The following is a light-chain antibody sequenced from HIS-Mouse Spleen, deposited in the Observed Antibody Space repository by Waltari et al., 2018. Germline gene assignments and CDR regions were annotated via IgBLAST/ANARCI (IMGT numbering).Light chain of an antibody. CDR2: EGS. Sequence: QSALTQPASVSGSPGQSITISCTGTSSAVGRYNPVSWYQQHPGKAPKLMIYEGSKRPSGVSNRFSGSKSGNTASLTISGLQAEDEADYYCCSYAGSSTWVFGGGTKLTVL. CDR3: CSYAGSSTWV. J-gene: IGLJ3*02. CDR1: SSAVGRYNP. V-gene: IGLV2-23*01.